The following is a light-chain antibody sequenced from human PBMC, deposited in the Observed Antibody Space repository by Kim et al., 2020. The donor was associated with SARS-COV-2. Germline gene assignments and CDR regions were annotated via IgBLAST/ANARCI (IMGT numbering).Light chain of an antibody. Sequence: PGERGTLSCRASQSVTSNYLAWYQQKPGQAPRLLIYGASNRATGIPDRFSGSVSGTDFTLTISRLEPEDFAVYYCQQYGISPRTFGPGTKVDIK. CDR2: GAS. CDR1: QSVTSNY. J-gene: IGKJ3*01. V-gene: IGKV3-20*01. CDR3: QQYGISPRT.